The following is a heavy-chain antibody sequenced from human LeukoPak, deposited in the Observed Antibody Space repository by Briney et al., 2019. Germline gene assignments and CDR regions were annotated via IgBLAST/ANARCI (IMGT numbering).Heavy chain of an antibody. CDR1: GYTFTSHD. D-gene: IGHD2-8*02. Sequence: GASVKVSCKASGYTFTSHDINWVRQAPGQGLEWMGWISAHNGDANYAHNLQGRVTMTTDTSTSTAYVELRGLTSDDTAVYYCAREAASGVYFDYWGQGTLVTVSS. CDR2: ISAHNGDA. V-gene: IGHV1-18*01. J-gene: IGHJ4*02. CDR3: AREAASGVYFDY.